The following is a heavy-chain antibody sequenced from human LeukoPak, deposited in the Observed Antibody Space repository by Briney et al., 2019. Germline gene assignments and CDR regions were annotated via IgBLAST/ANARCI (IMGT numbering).Heavy chain of an antibody. D-gene: IGHD5/OR15-5a*01. CDR2: ISYDGSNK. V-gene: IGHV3-30*04. CDR1: GFTSSSYA. J-gene: IGHJ4*02. Sequence: GGSLRLSCAASGFTSSSYAMHWVRQAPGKGLEWVAVISYDGSNKYYADSVKGRFTISRDNSKNTLYLQMNSLKYEDTAVYYCTTDPFMLDVYHFHYWGQGTLVTVSS. CDR3: TTDPFMLDVYHFHY.